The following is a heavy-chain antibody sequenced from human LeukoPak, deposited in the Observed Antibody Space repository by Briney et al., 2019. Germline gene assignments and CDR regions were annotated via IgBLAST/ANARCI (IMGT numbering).Heavy chain of an antibody. D-gene: IGHD2-2*01. CDR1: GGTFSSYA. CDR3: ARDRGRYCSSTSCPGYFDL. Sequence: SVKVSCKASGGTFSSYAISWVRQAPGQGLEWMGGIIPIFGTANYAQKFQGRVTITADKSTSTAYMELSSLRSEGTAVYYCARDRGRYCSSTSCPGYFDLWGRGTLVTVSS. CDR2: IIPIFGTA. J-gene: IGHJ2*01. V-gene: IGHV1-69*06.